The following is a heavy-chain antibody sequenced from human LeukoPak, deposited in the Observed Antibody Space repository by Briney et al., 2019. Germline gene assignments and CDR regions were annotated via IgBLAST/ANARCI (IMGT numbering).Heavy chain of an antibody. V-gene: IGHV3-48*03. CDR1: GFTFSSYE. J-gene: IGHJ6*04. CDR2: ISSSGSTI. CDR3: ARDTRNYYYGMDV. Sequence: PGGSLRLSCAASGFTFSSYEMNWVRQAPGKGLEWVSYISSSGSTIYYADSVKGRFTISRDNAKNSLYLQMNSLRAEDAAVYYCARDTRNYYYGMDVWGKGTTVTVSS.